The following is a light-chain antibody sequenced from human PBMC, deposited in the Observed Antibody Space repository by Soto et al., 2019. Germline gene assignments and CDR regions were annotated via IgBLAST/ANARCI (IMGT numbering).Light chain of an antibody. J-gene: IGKJ5*01. CDR1: QSVSSSY. CDR3: QQYGSSRIT. Sequence: IVLTQSPCTLSLSPGERATLSCRASQSVSSSYLAWYQQKPGQAPRLLIYGVSTRATGIPARFSGSGSGTDFTLTISRLEPEDFAVYYCQQYGSSRITFGQGTRLEIK. V-gene: IGKV3-20*01. CDR2: GVS.